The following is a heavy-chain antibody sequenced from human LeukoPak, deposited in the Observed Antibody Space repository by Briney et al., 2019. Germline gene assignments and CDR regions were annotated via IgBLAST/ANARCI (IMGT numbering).Heavy chain of an antibody. Sequence: ASVKVSCKASGGTFSSYAISWVRQAPGQGLEWMGGIIPIFGTANYAQKFQGRVTITTDESTSTAYMELSSLRSEDTTVYYCARAEYSTPSSYYYYMDVWGKGTTVTVSS. CDR2: IIPIFGTA. D-gene: IGHD6-6*01. V-gene: IGHV1-69*05. CDR3: ARAEYSTPSSYYYYMDV. J-gene: IGHJ6*03. CDR1: GGTFSSYA.